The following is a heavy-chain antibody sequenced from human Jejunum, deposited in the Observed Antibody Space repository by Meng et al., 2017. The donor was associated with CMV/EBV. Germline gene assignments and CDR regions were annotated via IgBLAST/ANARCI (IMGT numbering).Heavy chain of an antibody. J-gene: IGHJ5*02. CDR1: GFSFRTFG. CDR2: VRGSGTNA. V-gene: IGHV3-23*01. D-gene: IGHD2-21*01. CDR3: AKAESSAWYSSDH. Sequence: SGFSFRTFGMGWVRQAPGKGLEWVSTVRGSGTNACCADSVKGRFTISRDNSKNTLYLQMNSLRAEDTAIYYCAKAESSAWYSSDHWGQGTLVTVSS.